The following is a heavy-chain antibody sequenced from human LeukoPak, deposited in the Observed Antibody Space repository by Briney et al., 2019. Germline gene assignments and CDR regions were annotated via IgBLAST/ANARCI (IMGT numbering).Heavy chain of an antibody. V-gene: IGHV3-30*03. D-gene: IGHD6-13*01. CDR2: ISYDGSNK. Sequence: PGGSLRLSCAASGFTFSSYGMHWVRQAPGKGLEWVAVISYDGSNKYYADSVKGRFTISRDNSKNTLYLQMNSLRAEDTAVYYCARDRGRDSSSFLISDGMDVWGQGTTVTVSS. CDR1: GFTFSSYG. J-gene: IGHJ6*02. CDR3: ARDRGRDSSSFLISDGMDV.